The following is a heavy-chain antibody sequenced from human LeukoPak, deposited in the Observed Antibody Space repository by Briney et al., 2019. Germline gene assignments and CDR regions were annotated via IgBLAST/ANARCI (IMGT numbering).Heavy chain of an antibody. V-gene: IGHV4-61*02. CDR2: IFTSGST. CDR3: ARVGSPRHGPGATLDY. D-gene: IGHD2-8*02. J-gene: IGHJ4*02. CDR1: GGSISSGDCY. Sequence: SQTLSLTCTVSGGSISSGDCYWSWIRQPAGKGLEWIGRIFTSGSTNYNPSLKSRVTISLDTSKNQFSLKLSSVTAADTAVYYCARVGSPRHGPGATLDYWGQGALVTVSS.